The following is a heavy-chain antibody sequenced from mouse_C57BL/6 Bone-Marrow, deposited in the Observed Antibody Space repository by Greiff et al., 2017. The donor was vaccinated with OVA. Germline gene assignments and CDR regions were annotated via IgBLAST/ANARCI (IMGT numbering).Heavy chain of an antibody. CDR3: ARGGLRGWFAY. CDR2: INPNNGGT. D-gene: IGHD3-2*02. Sequence: VQLKESGPELVKPGASVKIPCKASGYTFTDYNMDWVKQSHGKSLEWIGDINPNNGGTIYNQKFKGKATLTVDKSSSTVYLALSRLTSDDSAVYYCARGGLRGWFAYWGQGTLVTVSA. CDR1: GYTFTDYN. V-gene: IGHV1-18*01. J-gene: IGHJ3*01.